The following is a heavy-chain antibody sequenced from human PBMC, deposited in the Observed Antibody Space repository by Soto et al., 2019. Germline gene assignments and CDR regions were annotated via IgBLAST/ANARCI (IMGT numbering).Heavy chain of an antibody. J-gene: IGHJ6*02. Sequence: QVQLVESGGGVVQPGRSLRLSCAASAFTFSSYGMHWVRQVPGKGLEWVAVIWYDGSNKYYADSVKGRFTISRDNSKNTLYLQINSLRVEDTAVYYCAREINSSAYEDAEWAGMDVWGQGTTVTVSS. V-gene: IGHV3-33*01. CDR2: IWYDGSNK. D-gene: IGHD6-19*01. CDR3: AREINSSAYEDAEWAGMDV. CDR1: AFTFSSYG.